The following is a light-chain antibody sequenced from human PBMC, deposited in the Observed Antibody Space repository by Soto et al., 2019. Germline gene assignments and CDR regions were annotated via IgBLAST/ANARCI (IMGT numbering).Light chain of an antibody. CDR3: SSYGGSNNFWV. Sequence: QSALTQPPSASGSPGQSVTISCTGTSGDVGGYNFVSWYQQHPGKAPRLIIYEVTKRPSGVPDRFSASKSGTTASLTVSGLQSDDEADYYCSSYGGSNNFWVFGGGTKRTVL. CDR1: SGDVGGYNF. CDR2: EVT. J-gene: IGLJ3*02. V-gene: IGLV2-8*01.